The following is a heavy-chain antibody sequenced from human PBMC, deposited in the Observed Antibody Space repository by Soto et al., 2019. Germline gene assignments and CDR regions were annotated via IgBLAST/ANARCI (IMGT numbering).Heavy chain of an antibody. Sequence: GGSLRLSCAASGFTFSSYWMHWVRQAPGKGLVWVSRINSDGSSTSYADSVKGRFTISRDKAKNTLYLQMNSLRAEDTAVYYCARGPRVFGVVMYYYYYMDVWGKGTTVTVSS. CDR1: GFTFSSYW. CDR3: ARGPRVFGVVMYYYYYMDV. V-gene: IGHV3-74*01. J-gene: IGHJ6*03. CDR2: INSDGSST. D-gene: IGHD3-3*01.